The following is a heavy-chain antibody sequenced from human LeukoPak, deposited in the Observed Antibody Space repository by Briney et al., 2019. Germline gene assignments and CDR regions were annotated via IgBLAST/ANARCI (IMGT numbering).Heavy chain of an antibody. J-gene: IGHJ4*02. CDR3: AKRSSISSGYFDL. D-gene: IGHD3-22*01. CDR1: AFIYNNYA. V-gene: IGHV3-23*01. CDR2: ITGSGAST. Sequence: GGSLRLSCAASAFIYNNYAMTWVRQAPGKGLEWVSAITGSGASTNHADSVKGRFTISRDNSKNTMYLQMNSLRAEDTAIYYCAKRSSISSGYFDLWGWGTLVTVSS.